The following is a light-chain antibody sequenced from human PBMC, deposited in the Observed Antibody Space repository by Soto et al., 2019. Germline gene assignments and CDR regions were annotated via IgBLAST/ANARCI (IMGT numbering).Light chain of an antibody. CDR2: DGS. J-gene: IGLJ2*01. CDR3: CSYAGSYVV. V-gene: IGLV2-23*01. Sequence: QSALTQPASVSGSPGQSITISCTGTSSDVGSYNLVSWYQQHPGKAPKLMIYDGSKRPSGVSNRFSGSKSGNTASLTISGLQAEDEDDYYCCSYAGSYVVFGGGTKVTVL. CDR1: SSDVGSYNL.